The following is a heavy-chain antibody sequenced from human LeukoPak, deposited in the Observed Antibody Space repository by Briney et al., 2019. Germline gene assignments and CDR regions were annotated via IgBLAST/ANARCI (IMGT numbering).Heavy chain of an antibody. J-gene: IGHJ3*02. CDR3: ARVVNARDDAFDI. CDR1: GGSISSYY. Sequence: SETLSLTCTVSGGSISSYYWSWIRQPPGKGLEWIGYIYYSGSTNYNPSLKSRVTISVDTSKNQFSLKLSSVTAADTAVYYCARVVNARDDAFDIWGQGTMVTVSS. CDR2: IYYSGST. V-gene: IGHV4-59*01. D-gene: IGHD1-26*01.